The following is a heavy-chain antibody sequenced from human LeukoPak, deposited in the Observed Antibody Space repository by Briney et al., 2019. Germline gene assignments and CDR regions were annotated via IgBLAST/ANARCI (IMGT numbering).Heavy chain of an antibody. D-gene: IGHD3-3*01. CDR1: GGSISSGSYY. J-gene: IGHJ4*02. V-gene: IGHV4-61*02. Sequence: SETLSLTCTVSGGSISSGSYYWSWIRQPAGKGLEWIGRIYTSGSTNYNPSLKSRVTISVDTSKNQLSLKLSSVTAADTAVYYCASLLGFWSGYYSYWGQGTLVTVSS. CDR3: ASLLGFWSGYYSY. CDR2: IYTSGST.